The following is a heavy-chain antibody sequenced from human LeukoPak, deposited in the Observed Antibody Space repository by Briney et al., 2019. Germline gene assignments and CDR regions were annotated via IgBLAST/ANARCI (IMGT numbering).Heavy chain of an antibody. V-gene: IGHV3-23*01. J-gene: IGHJ4*02. Sequence: GGSLRLSCAASGFTFSSYAMSWVRQAPGKGLEWVSAISGSGGSTYYADSVKGRFTISRDNSKNTLYLQMNSLRAEDTAVYYCAKDRFMYSSSWYEADYWGQGTLVTVSS. D-gene: IGHD6-13*01. CDR2: ISGSGGST. CDR1: GFTFSSYA. CDR3: AKDRFMYSSSWYEADY.